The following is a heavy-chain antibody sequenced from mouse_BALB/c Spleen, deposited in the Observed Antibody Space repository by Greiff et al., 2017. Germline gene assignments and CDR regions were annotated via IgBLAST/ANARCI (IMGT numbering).Heavy chain of an antibody. CDR3: ARSRNYVYYFDY. V-gene: IGHV5-17*02. CDR2: ISSGSSTI. D-gene: IGHD2-1*01. CDR1: GFTFSSFG. Sequence: DVHLVESGGGLVQPGGSRKLSCAASGFTFSSFGMHWVRQAPEKGLEWVAYISSGSSTIYYADTVKGRFTISRDNPKNTLFLQMTSLRSEDTAMYYCARSRNYVYYFDYWGQGTTLTVSS. J-gene: IGHJ2*01.